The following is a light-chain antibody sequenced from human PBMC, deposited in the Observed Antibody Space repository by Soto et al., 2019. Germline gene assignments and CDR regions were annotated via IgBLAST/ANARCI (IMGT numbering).Light chain of an antibody. Sequence: EIVLTQSPATLSLSPGERATLSCRASQSVSSYLAWYQQKPGQAPRLLIYDASNRATGIPARFSGSGSGTDFTLTISSLEPEDFAVYYRQQHSNCLWTFGQGTRLEIK. CDR3: QQHSNCLWT. V-gene: IGKV3-11*01. CDR2: DAS. J-gene: IGKJ5*01. CDR1: QSVSSY.